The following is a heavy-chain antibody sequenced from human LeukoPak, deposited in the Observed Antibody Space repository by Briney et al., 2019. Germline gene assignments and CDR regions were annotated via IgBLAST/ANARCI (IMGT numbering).Heavy chain of an antibody. CDR2: ISGSGGST. V-gene: IGHV3-23*01. Sequence: GGSLRLSCAASGFTFSSYAMSWVRQAPGKGLEWVSAISGSGGSTYYADSVKGRFTISRDNSKNTLYLQMNSLRAEDTAVYYCARGPGRYCTNGVCSDHDYWGQGTLVTVSS. D-gene: IGHD2-8*01. J-gene: IGHJ4*02. CDR3: ARGPGRYCTNGVCSDHDY. CDR1: GFTFSSYA.